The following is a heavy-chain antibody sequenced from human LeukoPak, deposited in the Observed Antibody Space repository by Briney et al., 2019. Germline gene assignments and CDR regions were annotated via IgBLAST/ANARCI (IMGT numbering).Heavy chain of an antibody. CDR3: AKPPEVGATVAYFDY. J-gene: IGHJ4*02. V-gene: IGHV3-30*18. Sequence: GGSQRLFCAASGFTFSSYGMHWVRHAPGKGLEWVALISFDGSNQYYADSGKGRFTISRDNSKNTLYLQMSSLRAEDTAVYYCAKPPEVGATVAYFDYWGQGTLVTVSS. D-gene: IGHD1-26*01. CDR2: ISFDGSNQ. CDR1: GFTFSSYG.